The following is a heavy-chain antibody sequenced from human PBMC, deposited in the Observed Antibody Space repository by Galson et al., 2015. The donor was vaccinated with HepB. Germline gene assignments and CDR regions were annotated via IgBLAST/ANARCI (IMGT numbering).Heavy chain of an antibody. CDR1: GFAFSSYA. D-gene: IGHD1-26*01. Sequence: SLRLSCAGSGFAFSSYAMNWVRQAPGKGLEWVSTISGSGGSTHYADSVKGRFTISRDNSKNTLYLQMNSLRGEDTAIYYCAKEGTYSGIYFVDYWGQGTLVTVSS. CDR2: ISGSGGST. CDR3: AKEGTYSGIYFVDY. V-gene: IGHV3-23*01. J-gene: IGHJ4*02.